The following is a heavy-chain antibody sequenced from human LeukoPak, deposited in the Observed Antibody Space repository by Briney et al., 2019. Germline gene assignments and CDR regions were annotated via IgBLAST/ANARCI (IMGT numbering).Heavy chain of an antibody. CDR3: ARDLAEGPYRSPDSSGND. Sequence: GASVKVSCKASGYSFTSYGISWVRQAPGQGLEWMGGIIPIFGTANYAQKFQGRVTITADESTSTAYMELSSLRSEDTAVYYCARDLAEGPYRSPDSSGNDWGQGTLVTVSS. CDR1: GYSFTSYG. CDR2: IIPIFGTA. V-gene: IGHV1-69*13. J-gene: IGHJ4*02. D-gene: IGHD3-22*01.